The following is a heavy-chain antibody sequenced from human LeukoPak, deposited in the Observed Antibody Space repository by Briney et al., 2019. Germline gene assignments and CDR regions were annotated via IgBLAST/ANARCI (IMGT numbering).Heavy chain of an antibody. V-gene: IGHV4-39*07. CDR3: AREPSGYYFDY. CDR1: GGSISSSSYY. J-gene: IGHJ4*02. CDR2: IYYSGST. Sequence: PSETLSLTCTVSGGSISSSSYYWGWIRQPPGKGLERIGSIYYSGSTYYNPSLKSRVTISVDTSKNQFSLKLSSVTAADTAVYYCAREPSGYYFDYWGQGTLVTVSS. D-gene: IGHD5-12*01.